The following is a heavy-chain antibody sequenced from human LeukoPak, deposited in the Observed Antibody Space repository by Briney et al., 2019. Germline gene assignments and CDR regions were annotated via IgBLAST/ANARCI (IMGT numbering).Heavy chain of an antibody. J-gene: IGHJ4*02. CDR2: IYYSGST. CDR1: GGSISSSSYY. D-gene: IGHD3-22*01. CDR3: ARVGYYDSSGYLDY. Sequence: SETLSLTCTVSGGSISSSSYYWGWIRQPPGKGLEWIGSIYYSGSTYYNPSLKSRVTISVDTSKNQFSLNLYSVTAADTAVYYCARVGYYDSSGYLDYWGQGTLVTVSS. V-gene: IGHV4-39*07.